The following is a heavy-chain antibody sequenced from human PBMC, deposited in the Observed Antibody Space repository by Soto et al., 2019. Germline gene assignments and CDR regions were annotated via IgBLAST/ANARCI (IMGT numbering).Heavy chain of an antibody. D-gene: IGHD1-26*01. CDR3: ARDRATFDY. V-gene: IGHV3-23*01. CDR1: GFTFTSYA. CDR2: ISGSGSNT. J-gene: IGHJ4*02. Sequence: PVGSVRLSCAASGFTFTSYAMSWVRLTPGKGLEWVSAISGSGSNTFYADSVRGRFTISRDNSKNTVFLQMNNLRAEDTAVYFCARDRATFDYWGQGTRVTVSS.